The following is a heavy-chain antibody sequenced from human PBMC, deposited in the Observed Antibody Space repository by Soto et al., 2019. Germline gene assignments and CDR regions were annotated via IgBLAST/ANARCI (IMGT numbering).Heavy chain of an antibody. V-gene: IGHV3-30-3*01. CDR3: ARDVMTSVTEDY. CDR2: ISYDGSNK. Sequence: HPGGSLRLSCAVSGFTFSSFVMHWVRQAPGKGLEWVAMISYDGSNKNYADSVKGRFTISRDNSKNTLYLQMNSLRAEDTAKYFCARDVMTSVTEDYWGQGT. J-gene: IGHJ4*02. D-gene: IGHD4-17*01. CDR1: GFTFSSFV.